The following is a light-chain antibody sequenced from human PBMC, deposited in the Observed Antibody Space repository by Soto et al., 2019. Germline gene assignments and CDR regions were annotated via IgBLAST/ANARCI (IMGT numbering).Light chain of an antibody. CDR2: DAS. V-gene: IGKV1-33*01. J-gene: IGKJ5*01. CDR3: LQYDNLIT. Sequence: TQTQSSLSASVGDRVTITFQASQDISNYLNWYQQKPGKAPKLLIYDASNLETGVPSRFSGSGSGTDFTFTISSLQPEDIATYYCLQYDNLITFGHGTILDI. CDR1: QDISNY.